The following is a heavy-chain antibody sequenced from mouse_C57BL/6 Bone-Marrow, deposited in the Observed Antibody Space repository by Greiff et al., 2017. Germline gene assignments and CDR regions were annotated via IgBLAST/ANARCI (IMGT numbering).Heavy chain of an antibody. V-gene: IGHV1-39*01. CDR2: INPNYGTT. Sequence: EVQLQQSGPELVKPGASVKISCKASGYSFTDYNMNWVKQSNGKSLEWIGVINPNYGTTSYNQKYKGKATLTVDQSSSTAYLQLNILTYDDSAVYYCARGYDNSYAMDYCGQGTSVTVSS. D-gene: IGHD2-1*01. CDR3: ARGYDNSYAMDY. J-gene: IGHJ4*01. CDR1: GYSFTDYN.